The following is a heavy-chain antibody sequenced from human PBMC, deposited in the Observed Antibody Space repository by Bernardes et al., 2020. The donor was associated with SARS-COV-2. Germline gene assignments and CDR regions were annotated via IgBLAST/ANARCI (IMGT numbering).Heavy chain of an antibody. CDR1: GYTFTGYY. D-gene: IGHD5-12*01. CDR3: AIPLEGRYSGYERFDY. J-gene: IGHJ4*02. CDR2: INPNSGGT. V-gene: IGHV1-2*06. Sequence: ASVKVSCKASGYTFTGYYMHWVRQAPGQGLEWMGRINPNSGGTNYAQKFQGRVTMTRDTSISTAYMELSRLRSDDTAVYYCAIPLEGRYSGYERFDYWGQGTLVTVSS.